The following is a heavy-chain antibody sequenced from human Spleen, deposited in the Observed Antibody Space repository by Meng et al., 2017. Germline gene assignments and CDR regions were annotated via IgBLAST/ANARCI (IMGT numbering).Heavy chain of an antibody. CDR1: GDSISSRDSY. CDR3: VRSRAWVKTGFDP. Sequence: PRRQETGPAPGKPSEPLSLTGSVSGDSISSRDSYWGWNRQPPGKGLEWIGSIGHSGFTYYTPSLESRVTVSVDTSRSQFSLELTSVTAADTAVYYCVRSRAWVKTGFDPWGQGTLVTVSS. J-gene: IGHJ5*02. D-gene: IGHD3-22*01. CDR2: IGHSGFT. V-gene: IGHV4-39*01.